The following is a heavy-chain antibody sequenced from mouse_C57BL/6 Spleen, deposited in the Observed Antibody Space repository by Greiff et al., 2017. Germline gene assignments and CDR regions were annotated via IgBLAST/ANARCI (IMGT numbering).Heavy chain of an antibody. D-gene: IGHD2-2*01. CDR2: IYPGDGDT. CDR3: PREDDGDDGVDY. CDR1: GYAFSSSW. V-gene: IGHV1-82*01. Sequence: VQLQQSGPELVKPGASVKISCKASGYAFSSSWMNWVKQRPGKGLEWIGRIYPGDGDTNYNGKFKGKATLTADKSSSTAYMQLSSLTSEDSAVDCWPREDDGDDGVDYWGQGTTLTVSS. J-gene: IGHJ2*01.